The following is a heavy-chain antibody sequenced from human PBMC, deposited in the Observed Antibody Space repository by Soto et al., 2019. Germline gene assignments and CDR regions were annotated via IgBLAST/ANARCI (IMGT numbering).Heavy chain of an antibody. J-gene: IGHJ1*01. CDR3: AYCIEVAGAEYFQQ. CDR1: GFTFGSYG. CDR2: IWYDGSNK. V-gene: IGHV3-33*03. Sequence: XGFLRLSCAASGFTFGSYGMHWVRQAPGKGLEWVAVIWYDGSNKYYVDSVKGRFTISRDNAKNSLYLQMNSLRAEDTAVYYCAYCIEVAGAEYFQQWGQGTLVTVSS. D-gene: IGHD6-19*01.